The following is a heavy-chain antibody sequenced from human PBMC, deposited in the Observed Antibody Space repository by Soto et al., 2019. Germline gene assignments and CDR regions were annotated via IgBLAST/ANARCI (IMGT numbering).Heavy chain of an antibody. CDR2: ISSSSNTK. CDR1: GFTFSSYN. Sequence: EVQLVESGGGLVQPGGSLRLSCAASGFTFSSYNMNWVRQAPGKGLEWVSYISSSSNTKHHADSVKGRFTISRDNAKNSLYLQMNSLRDEDTAVYYCARVSPAALYGMDVWGQGTTVTVSS. D-gene: IGHD3-16*02. CDR3: ARVSPAALYGMDV. V-gene: IGHV3-48*02. J-gene: IGHJ6*02.